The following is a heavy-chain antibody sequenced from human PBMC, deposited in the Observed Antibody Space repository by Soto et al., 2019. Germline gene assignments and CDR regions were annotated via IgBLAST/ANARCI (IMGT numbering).Heavy chain of an antibody. J-gene: IGHJ6*03. CDR1: GGTFSSYT. V-gene: IGHV1-69*08. CDR2: IIPILGIA. Sequence: QVQLVQSGAEVKKPGSSVKVSCKASGGTFSSYTISWVRQAPGQGLEWMGRIIPILGIANYAQKFQGRVTITAEKATNTAYMELSSRRSEDTAGYYCARDLRTYPGSDIVVVPAAMNYYYYMDVWGKGTTVTVSS. D-gene: IGHD2-2*01. CDR3: ARDLRTYPGSDIVVVPAAMNYYYYMDV.